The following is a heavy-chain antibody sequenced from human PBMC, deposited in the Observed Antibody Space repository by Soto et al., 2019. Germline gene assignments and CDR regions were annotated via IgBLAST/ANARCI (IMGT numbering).Heavy chain of an antibody. J-gene: IGHJ5*02. CDR1: GYTFTSYG. CDR2: ISAYNGNT. D-gene: IGHD3-10*01. Sequence: ASVKVSCKASGYTFTSYGISWVRQAPGQGLEWMGWISAYNGNTNYAQKLQGRVTMTTDTSTSTPYMELRSLGSDDTAVYYCARGLGITMVRGADNWFDPWGQGTLVSVSS. V-gene: IGHV1-18*01. CDR3: ARGLGITMVRGADNWFDP.